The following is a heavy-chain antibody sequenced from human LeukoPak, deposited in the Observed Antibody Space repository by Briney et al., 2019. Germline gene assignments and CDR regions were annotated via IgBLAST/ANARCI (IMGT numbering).Heavy chain of an antibody. CDR3: ARSIAVAGTRAFDI. Sequence: SETLSLTCAVSGGSISSGGYSWSWIRKPPGKGLEWIGYIYHSGSTYYNPSLKSRVTISVDRSKNQFSLKLSSVTAADTAVYYCARSIAVAGTRAFDIWGQGTMVTVSS. CDR1: GGSISSGGYS. V-gene: IGHV4-30-2*01. J-gene: IGHJ3*02. D-gene: IGHD6-19*01. CDR2: IYHSGST.